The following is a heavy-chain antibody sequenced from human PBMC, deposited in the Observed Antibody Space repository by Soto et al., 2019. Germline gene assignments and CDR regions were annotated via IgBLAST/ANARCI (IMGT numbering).Heavy chain of an antibody. J-gene: IGHJ4*02. CDR1: GYTFTKYW. V-gene: IGHV5-51*01. Sequence: GASLKISCQASGYTFTKYWVGWVRQMPGKGLEWMGIIYPDDSDTRYSPSFQGHVTISADKSISTAYLQWSSLKASDSATYYCARRDMLTGYVYFDYWGQGTQVTVS. CDR3: ARRDMLTGYVYFDY. CDR2: IYPDDSDT. D-gene: IGHD3-9*01.